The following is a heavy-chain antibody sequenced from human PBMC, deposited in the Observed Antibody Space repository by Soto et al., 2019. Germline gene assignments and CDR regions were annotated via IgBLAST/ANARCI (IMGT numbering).Heavy chain of an antibody. CDR1: GFTFSSYA. D-gene: IGHD4-4*01. Sequence: EVQLVESGGGLVQPGGSLRLSCSASGFTFSSYAMHWVRQAPGKGLEYVSAISINGGNTYYADSVRGRFTISRDNSKNTLYLQMSSLRPEDTAVYYCVKDSDYSNSMVIDDYWGQGTLVTVSS. V-gene: IGHV3-64D*06. CDR2: ISINGGNT. J-gene: IGHJ4*02. CDR3: VKDSDYSNSMVIDDY.